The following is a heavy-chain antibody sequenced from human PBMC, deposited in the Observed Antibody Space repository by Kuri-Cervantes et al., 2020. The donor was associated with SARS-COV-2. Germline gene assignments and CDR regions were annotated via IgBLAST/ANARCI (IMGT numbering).Heavy chain of an antibody. J-gene: IGHJ4*02. Sequence: GESLKSSCAASGFTFSSYSMNWVRQAPGKGLEWVSYISSSSSTIYYADSVKGRFTISRDNAKNSLYLQMNSLRDEDTAVYYCARDGVKDDYGFSSYWGQGTLVTVSS. CDR1: GFTFSSYS. D-gene: IGHD4-17*01. V-gene: IGHV3-48*02. CDR3: ARDGVKDDYGFSSY. CDR2: ISSSSSTI.